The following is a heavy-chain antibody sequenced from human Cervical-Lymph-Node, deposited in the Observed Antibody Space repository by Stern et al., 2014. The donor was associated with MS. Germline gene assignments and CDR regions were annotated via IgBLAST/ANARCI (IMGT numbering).Heavy chain of an antibody. CDR1: GFTFSSYN. CDR3: ASLVAVAAYNWSDP. CDR2: ISSSSSYI. V-gene: IGHV3-21*01. Sequence: EVQLEESGGGLVKPGGSLRLSCVASGFTFSSYNMNWVRQAPGQGLEWISSISSSSSYIYYADSVKGRFTISRDNTKNSLYLQMNSLRADDTAVYYCASLVAVAAYNWSDPWGQGTPVTVSS. D-gene: IGHD6-19*01. J-gene: IGHJ5*02.